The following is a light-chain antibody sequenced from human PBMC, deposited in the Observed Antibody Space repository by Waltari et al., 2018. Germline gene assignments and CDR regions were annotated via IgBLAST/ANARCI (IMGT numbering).Light chain of an antibody. V-gene: IGKV2-28*01. CDR3: MQVLETLWT. CDR2: LAS. J-gene: IGKJ1*01. Sequence: IYLASNRASGVSKRFSGSGSGTDFTLKISRVEAEDVGVYYCMQVLETLWTFGQGTKVEIK.